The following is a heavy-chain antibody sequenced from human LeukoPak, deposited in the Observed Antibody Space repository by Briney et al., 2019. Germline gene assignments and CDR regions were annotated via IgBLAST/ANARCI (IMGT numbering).Heavy chain of an antibody. J-gene: IGHJ3*02. Sequence: SETLSLTCSVSGGSITNKNYYWGWIRQPPGKGLEWIGNIYYDGRTYYNPSLKSRVTISVDTSKNQFSLKVSSVTAADTAVYYCARDRGAGGAFDIWGQGTMVTVSS. CDR2: IYYDGRT. V-gene: IGHV4-39*07. CDR3: ARDRGAGGAFDI. CDR1: GGSITNKNYY.